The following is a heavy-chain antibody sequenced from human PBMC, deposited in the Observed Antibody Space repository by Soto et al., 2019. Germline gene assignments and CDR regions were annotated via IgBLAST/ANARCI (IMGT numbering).Heavy chain of an antibody. V-gene: IGHV4-31*03. J-gene: IGHJ4*02. CDR1: GGSINSGSYY. Sequence: QVQLQESGPGLVKPSQTLSLTCTVTGGSINSGSYYWSWIRQHPGKGLEWIGNINYSGSTYYNPSLKSRVLMSVDASQNQFFLKLTSVTAADPAIYYCARDRLMGQYFGSWGQGTLVTVSS. CDR2: INYSGST. D-gene: IGHD3-10*01. CDR3: ARDRLMGQYFGS.